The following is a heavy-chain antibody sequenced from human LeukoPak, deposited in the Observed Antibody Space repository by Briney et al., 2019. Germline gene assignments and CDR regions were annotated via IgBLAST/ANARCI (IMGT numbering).Heavy chain of an antibody. V-gene: IGHV3-30*02. CDR2: IRYDGSNK. D-gene: IGHD2-21*02. CDR3: AKDPRAYCGGDCYSEYFQH. J-gene: IGHJ1*01. CDR1: GFTFSSYG. Sequence: PGGSLRLSYAASGFTFSSYGMHWVRQAPGKGLEWVAFIRYDGSNKYYADSVKGRFTISRDNSKNTLYLQMNSLRAEDTAVYYCAKDPRAYCGGDCYSEYFQHWGQGTLVTVSS.